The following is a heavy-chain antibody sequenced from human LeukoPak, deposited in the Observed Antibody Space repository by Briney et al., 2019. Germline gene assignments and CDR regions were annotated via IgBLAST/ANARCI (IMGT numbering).Heavy chain of an antibody. CDR2: IIPIFGTA. D-gene: IGHD2-8*01. V-gene: IGHV1-69*13. CDR1: GGTFSSYA. J-gene: IGHJ1*01. Sequence: ASVKVSCKGSGGTFSSYAISWVRQAPGQGLEWMGGIIPIFGTANYAQKFQGRVTITADESTSTAYMELSSLRSEDTAVYYCARDHDCTNGVCSDQHWGQGTLVTVSS. CDR3: ARDHDCTNGVCSDQH.